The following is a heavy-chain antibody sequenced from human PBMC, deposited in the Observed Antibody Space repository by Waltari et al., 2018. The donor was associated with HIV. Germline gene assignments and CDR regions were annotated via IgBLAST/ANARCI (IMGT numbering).Heavy chain of an antibody. CDR1: GGSISSSSYY. V-gene: IGHV4-39*01. Sequence: QLQLQESGPGLVKPSETLSLTCTVSGGSISSSSYYWGWIRQPPGKGLEWIGSIYYSGSTYYNPSLKSRVTISVDTSKNQFSLKLSSVTAADTAVYYCARHARRGQLRSFDYWGQGTLVTVSS. CDR3: ARHARRGQLRSFDY. D-gene: IGHD6-6*01. CDR2: IYYSGST. J-gene: IGHJ4*02.